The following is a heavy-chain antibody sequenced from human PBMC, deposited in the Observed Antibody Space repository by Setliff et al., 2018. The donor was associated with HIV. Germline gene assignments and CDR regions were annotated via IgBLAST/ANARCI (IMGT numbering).Heavy chain of an antibody. Sequence: PSETLSLTCSVSGVSITNNYWTWIRQPLGKGLEWIGFIYYSGTTNYNPSLKSRVTMSLDTSKNQFSLEVNSLSSADTAVYYCARMVIQFGDYHFDDWGQGALVTVSS. D-gene: IGHD3-10*01. CDR3: ARMVIQFGDYHFDD. CDR2: IYYSGTT. V-gene: IGHV4-59*01. J-gene: IGHJ4*02. CDR1: GVSITNNY.